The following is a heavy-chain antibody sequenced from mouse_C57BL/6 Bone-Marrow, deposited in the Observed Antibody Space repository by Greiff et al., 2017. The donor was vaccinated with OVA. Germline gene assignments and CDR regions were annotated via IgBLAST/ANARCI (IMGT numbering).Heavy chain of an antibody. Sequence: VQLQQSGPELVKPGASVSISCKASGYSFTDYNMNWVKQTNGKSLEWIGVINPNYGTNSYNQKFKGKATLSVDQSASTAYMQINRLTSEDSAVNYCARLDIHDYGSSSYYFDYWGQGTTLTVSS. D-gene: IGHD1-1*01. J-gene: IGHJ2*01. CDR3: ARLDIHDYGSSSYYFDY. CDR1: GYSFTDYN. CDR2: INPNYGTN. V-gene: IGHV1-39*01.